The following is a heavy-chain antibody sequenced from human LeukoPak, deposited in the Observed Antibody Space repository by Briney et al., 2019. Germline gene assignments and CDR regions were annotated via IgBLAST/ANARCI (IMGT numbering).Heavy chain of an antibody. Sequence: SETLSLTCTVSGGSISSYYWSWIRQPPGKGLEWIGYIYYSGSTNYNPSLKSRVTISVDTSKNQFSLKLSSVTAADTAVYYCARGFTIQLQDNYYYYYGMDVWGQGTTVTVSS. CDR1: GGSISSYY. D-gene: IGHD5-18*01. V-gene: IGHV4-59*01. CDR2: IYYSGST. CDR3: ARGFTIQLQDNYYYYYGMDV. J-gene: IGHJ6*02.